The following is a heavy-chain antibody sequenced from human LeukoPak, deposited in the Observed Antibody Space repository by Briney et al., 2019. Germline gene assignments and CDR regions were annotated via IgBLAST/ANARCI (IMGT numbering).Heavy chain of an antibody. CDR1: GYTFIGYY. V-gene: IGHV1-2*02. CDR2: INPNSGGT. CDR3: ARLFRVRGVISGFDY. J-gene: IGHJ4*02. Sequence: GASVKVSCKASGYTFIGYYMHWVRQAPGQGLEWMRWINPNSGGTNYAQKFQGRVTMTRDTSISTAYMELSRLRSDDTAVYYCARLFRVRGVISGFDYWGQGTLVTVSS. D-gene: IGHD3-10*01.